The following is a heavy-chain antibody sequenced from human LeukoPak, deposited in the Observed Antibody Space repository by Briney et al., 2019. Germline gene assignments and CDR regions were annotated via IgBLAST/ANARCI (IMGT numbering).Heavy chain of an antibody. CDR1: GGSVGSTTYY. V-gene: IGHV4-39*01. D-gene: IGHD3-10*01. J-gene: IGHJ4*02. Sequence: PSETLSLTCTVSGGSVGSTTYYWSWIRQPPGKGLEWIASINYSGSTYYNPSLKSRVTISVDTSENQFSLKLSSVTAADTAVYYCARYVVYGSGKYYFDYWGQGTLVTASS. CDR3: ARYVVYGSGKYYFDY. CDR2: INYSGST.